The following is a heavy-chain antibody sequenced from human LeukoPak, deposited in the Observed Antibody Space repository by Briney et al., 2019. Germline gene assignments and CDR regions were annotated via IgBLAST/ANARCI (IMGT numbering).Heavy chain of an antibody. V-gene: IGHV1-18*01. J-gene: IGHJ3*02. CDR2: ISAYNGNT. CDR1: GYTFTSYG. Sequence: ASVKVSCKASGYTFTSYGISWVRQAPGQGLEWMGWISAYNGNTNYAQKLQGRVTMTTDTSTSTAYMELRSLRSDDTAVYYCATEGGVATILSNAFDIWGQGTMVTVSS. CDR3: ATEGGVATILSNAFDI. D-gene: IGHD5-12*01.